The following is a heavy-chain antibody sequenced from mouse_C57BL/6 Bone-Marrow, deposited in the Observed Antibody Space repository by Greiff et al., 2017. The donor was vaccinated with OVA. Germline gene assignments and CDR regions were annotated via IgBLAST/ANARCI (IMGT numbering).Heavy chain of an antibody. CDR3: ARMAGAYYSNPAWFAY. CDR2: IWWDDDK. Sequence: QVTLKVSGPGILQPSQTLSLTCSFSGFSLSTFGMGVGWIRQPSGKGLEWLAHIWWDDDKYYNPALESRLTISKDTSKNQVFLKIANVDTADTATYYCARMAGAYYSNPAWFAYWGQGTLVTVSA. V-gene: IGHV8-8*01. CDR1: GFSLSTFGMG. D-gene: IGHD2-5*01. J-gene: IGHJ3*01.